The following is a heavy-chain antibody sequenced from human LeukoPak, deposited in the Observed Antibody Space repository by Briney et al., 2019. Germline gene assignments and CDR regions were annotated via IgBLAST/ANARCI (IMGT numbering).Heavy chain of an antibody. D-gene: IGHD6-13*01. J-gene: IGHJ3*02. CDR2: ISGSGGST. Sequence: GGSLRLSCAASGFSFSNAWMSWVRQAPGKGLEWVSAISGSGGSTYYADSVKGRFTISRDNSKNTLYLQMNSLRAEDTAVYYCAKETVWAAAGNRAFDIWGQGTMVTVSS. CDR1: GFSFSNAW. CDR3: AKETVWAAAGNRAFDI. V-gene: IGHV3-23*01.